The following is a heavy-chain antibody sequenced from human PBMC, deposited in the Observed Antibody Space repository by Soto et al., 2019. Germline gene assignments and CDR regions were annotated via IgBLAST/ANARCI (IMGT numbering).Heavy chain of an antibody. J-gene: IGHJ3*02. D-gene: IGHD1-1*01. V-gene: IGHV3-33*05. CDR2: IINDGSEK. Sequence: PGGSLRLSCVASGFRFASYGFHWVRQAPGKGLEWVAVIINDGSEKNHADSVKDRFTISRDNSKNTLYLQMDSLRAGDTAVYYCAREGERGSGDSVDALDIWGQGTLVTVSS. CDR3: AREGERGSGDSVDALDI. CDR1: GFRFASYG.